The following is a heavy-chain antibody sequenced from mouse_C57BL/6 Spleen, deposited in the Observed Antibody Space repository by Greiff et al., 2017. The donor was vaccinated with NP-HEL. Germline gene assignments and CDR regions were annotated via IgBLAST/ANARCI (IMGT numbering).Heavy chain of an antibody. J-gene: IGHJ4*01. D-gene: IGHD4-1*02. Sequence: QVQLKESGPELVKPGASVKISCKASGYAFSSSWMNWVKQRPGKGLEWIGRIYPGDGDTNYNGKFKGKATLTADKSSSTAYMQLSSLTSEDSAVYFCANNWGRAMDYWGQGTSVTVSS. CDR1: GYAFSSSW. CDR2: IYPGDGDT. CDR3: ANNWGRAMDY. V-gene: IGHV1-82*01.